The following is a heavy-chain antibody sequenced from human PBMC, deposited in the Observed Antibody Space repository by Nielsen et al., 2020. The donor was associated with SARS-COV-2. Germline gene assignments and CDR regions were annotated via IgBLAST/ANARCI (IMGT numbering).Heavy chain of an antibody. CDR3: ARDRRATVVTTGGCGY. J-gene: IGHJ4*02. CDR1: GYTFTSYA. V-gene: IGHV7-4-1*02. Sequence: ASVKVSCKASGYTFTSYAMNWVRQAPGQGLEWMGWINTNTGNPTYAQGFTGRFVFSLVTSVSTAYLQISSLKAEDTAVYYCARDRRATVVTTGGCGYWGQGTLVTVSS. CDR2: INTNTGNP. D-gene: IGHD4-23*01.